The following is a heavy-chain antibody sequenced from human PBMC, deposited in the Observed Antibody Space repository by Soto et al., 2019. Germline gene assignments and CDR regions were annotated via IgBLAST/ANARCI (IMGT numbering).Heavy chain of an antibody. J-gene: IGHJ5*02. CDR1: GGSISSDY. D-gene: IGHD2-2*01. CDR2: IYYSGST. CDR3: ARRNEYCSRTSFYYWFGP. Sequence: SEPLSINCTVSGGSISSDYWSWIRQPPGKGLEWIGYIYYSGSTNYNPSLKSRVTISVDTSKNQFSLKLSSVTAADTAVYYCARRNEYCSRTSFYYWFGPWGHVTLVTVSS. V-gene: IGHV4-59*08.